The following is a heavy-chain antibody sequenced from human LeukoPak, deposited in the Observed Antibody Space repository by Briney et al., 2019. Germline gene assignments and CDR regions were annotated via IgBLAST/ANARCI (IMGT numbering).Heavy chain of an antibody. Sequence: PGRSLRLSCAASGFTFSSYGMHWVRQAPGKGLEWVAVISYDGSNKYYADSVKGRFTISRDNSKDTLYLQMNSLRAEDTAVYYCAKDGPAAAGIDYWGQGTLVTVSS. V-gene: IGHV3-30*18. J-gene: IGHJ4*02. CDR1: GFTFSSYG. CDR2: ISYDGSNK. CDR3: AKDGPAAAGIDY. D-gene: IGHD6-13*01.